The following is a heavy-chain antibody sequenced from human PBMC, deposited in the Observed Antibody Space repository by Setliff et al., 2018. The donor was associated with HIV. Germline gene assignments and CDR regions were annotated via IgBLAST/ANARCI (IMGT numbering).Heavy chain of an antibody. CDR3: ARDPLFDAFDI. CDR2: IGYDGSKE. J-gene: IGHJ3*02. CDR1: VFIFSDFA. V-gene: IGHV3-30-3*01. Sequence: GVTLRLPCGVCVFIFSDFAIHWVRQAPAKGLEWVAVIGYDGSKEYYADSVKGRFTVSRDNYKNTLYLQMNSLRGEDTAVYYCARDPLFDAFDIWGQGTMVTVSS.